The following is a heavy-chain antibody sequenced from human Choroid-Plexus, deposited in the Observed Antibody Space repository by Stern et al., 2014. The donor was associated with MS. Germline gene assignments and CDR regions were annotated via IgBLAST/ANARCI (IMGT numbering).Heavy chain of an antibody. CDR2: VSDDGSNK. J-gene: IGHJ5*02. CDR1: GFTFGSCA. CDR3: AKDRQYLTYFFDH. Sequence: VQLVESGGGVVQPGWPLRLSCVASGFTFGSCAMHWVRPAPGKGLEWVAGVSDDGSNKYYADSVKGRFTISRDNSQNTLYMQMSSLRPEDTAVYYCAKDRQYLTYFFDHWGQGSLVTVSS. D-gene: IGHD2/OR15-2a*01. V-gene: IGHV3-30*18.